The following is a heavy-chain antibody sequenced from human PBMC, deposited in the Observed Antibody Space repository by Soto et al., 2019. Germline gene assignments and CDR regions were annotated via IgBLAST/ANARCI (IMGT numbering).Heavy chain of an antibody. J-gene: IGHJ4*02. CDR2: IYYSGST. CDR1: GGSISSYY. D-gene: IGHD3-16*02. Sequence: SETLSLTCTVSGGSISSYYWSWIRQPPGKGLEWIGYIYYSGSTNYNPSLKSRVTISGDTSKNKFSLKLSSVTAADTAVYYCARGRMITFGGVIVYFDYWGQGTLVTVSS. CDR3: ARGRMITFGGVIVYFDY. V-gene: IGHV4-59*01.